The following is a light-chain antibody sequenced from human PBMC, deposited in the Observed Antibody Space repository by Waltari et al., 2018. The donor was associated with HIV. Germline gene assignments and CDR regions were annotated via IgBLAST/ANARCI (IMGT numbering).Light chain of an antibody. CDR1: SLRTYY. V-gene: IGLV3-19*01. J-gene: IGLJ2*01. CDR2: GKN. CDR3: NSRDSSGNHLV. Sequence: SSELTQDPAVSVALGQTVRITCQGDSLRTYYASWYQQKPGQAPVLVIYGKNNRPSGIPDRFSGSRSGNTASLTLTGAQAEDEADYYCNSRDSSGNHLVFGGGTKLTVL.